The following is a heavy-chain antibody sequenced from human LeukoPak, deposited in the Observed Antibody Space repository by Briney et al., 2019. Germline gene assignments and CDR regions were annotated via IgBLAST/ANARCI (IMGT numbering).Heavy chain of an antibody. D-gene: IGHD2-2*01. Sequence: GGSLRLSCAASGFTFSSYWMSWVRQAPGKGLEWVANIKQDGSEKYYVDSVKGRFTISRDNAKNSLYLQMNSLRAEDTAVYYCARGRYGYCSSTSCYGYFQHWGQGTLVTVSS. CDR2: IKQDGSEK. CDR3: ARGRYGYCSSTSCYGYFQH. J-gene: IGHJ1*01. CDR1: GFTFSSYW. V-gene: IGHV3-7*03.